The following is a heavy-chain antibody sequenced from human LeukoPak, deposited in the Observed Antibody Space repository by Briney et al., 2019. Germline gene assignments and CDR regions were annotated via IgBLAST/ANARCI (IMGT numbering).Heavy chain of an antibody. D-gene: IGHD5-24*01. CDR2: IGITSNI. CDR1: GFTFSSYS. J-gene: IGHJ3*02. CDR3: ARDLNYAFDI. Sequence: GGSLRLSCAASGFTFSSYSMNWVRQTPGKGLEWISYIGITSNIYYADSVQGRFTISRDNAKNSLYLQMNSLGADDTAMYYCARDLNYAFDIWGRGTMVTVSS. V-gene: IGHV3-48*01.